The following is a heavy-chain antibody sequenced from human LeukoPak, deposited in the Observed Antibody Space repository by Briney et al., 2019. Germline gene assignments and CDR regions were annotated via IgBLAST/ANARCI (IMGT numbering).Heavy chain of an antibody. CDR1: GGTFSGYY. Sequence: SETLTLTCTAYGGTFSGYYWSWIRQPPGQGLEWIGGISPSGSANYNPSLKSRVTISADTSKTQFSLKFTVTAADTVMYYWARWDPDSVVEPAGKFEFWGQGVLVTVSS. CDR3: ARWDPDSVVEPAGKFEF. V-gene: IGHV4-34*08. D-gene: IGHD2-2*01. J-gene: IGHJ4*02. CDR2: ISPSGSA.